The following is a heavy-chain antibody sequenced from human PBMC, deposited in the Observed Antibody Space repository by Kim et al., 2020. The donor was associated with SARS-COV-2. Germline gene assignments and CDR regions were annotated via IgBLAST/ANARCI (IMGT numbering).Heavy chain of an antibody. CDR1: GGSFSGYY. D-gene: IGHD2-2*02. V-gene: IGHV4-34*01. J-gene: IGHJ6*02. CDR2: INHSGST. CDR3: ARTRCSSTSCYTFHYYYGMDV. Sequence: SETLSLTCAVYGGSFSGYYWSWIRQPPGKGLEWIGEINHSGSTNYNPSLKSRVTISVDTSKNQFSLKLSSVTAADTAVYYCARTRCSSTSCYTFHYYYGMDVWGQGTTVTVSS.